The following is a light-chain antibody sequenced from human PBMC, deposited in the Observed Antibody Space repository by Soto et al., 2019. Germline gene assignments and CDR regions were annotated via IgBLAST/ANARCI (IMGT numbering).Light chain of an antibody. CDR2: DAS. CDR3: QQYNNWPLT. V-gene: IGKV3D-15*01. Sequence: EIVMTQSPATLSLSAGEIATLSCRARQSVRSNLAWYQQKPGQAPRLLIYDASTRATGIPARFSGSGSGTEFILTISSLQSEDFAVYWCQQYNNWPLTFGPGTRLEIK. J-gene: IGKJ5*01. CDR1: QSVRSN.